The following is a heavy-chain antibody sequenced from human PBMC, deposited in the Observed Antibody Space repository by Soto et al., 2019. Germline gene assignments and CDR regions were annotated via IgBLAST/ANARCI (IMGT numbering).Heavy chain of an antibody. CDR2: IDPSGGGST. V-gene: IGHV1-46*01. CDR1: GYTFISYY. J-gene: IGHJ4*02. Sequence: GASVKVSCKASGYTFISYYLHWVRQAPGQGLEWMGIIDPSGGGSTNYAQRFQGRVTMTRDTSTSTVYMELSSLRSEDTAVYYCARSIRKVTTPLDYWGQGTLVTVSS. D-gene: IGHD4-17*01. CDR3: ARSIRKVTTPLDY.